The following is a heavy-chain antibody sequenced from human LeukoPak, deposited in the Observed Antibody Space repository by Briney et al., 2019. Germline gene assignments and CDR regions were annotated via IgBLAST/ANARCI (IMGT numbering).Heavy chain of an antibody. D-gene: IGHD2-2*01. CDR3: ARGSYCSSPTCREFYYYYGMDV. Sequence: SETLSLTCAVYGGSFSGYYWSWIRQPPGKGLEWIGEINHSGSINYNPSLKSRVTISVDTSKNQFSLKLSSVTAADTAVYYCARGSYCSSPTCREFYYYYGMDVWGQGTTVTVSS. J-gene: IGHJ6*02. CDR2: INHSGSI. V-gene: IGHV4-34*01. CDR1: GGSFSGYY.